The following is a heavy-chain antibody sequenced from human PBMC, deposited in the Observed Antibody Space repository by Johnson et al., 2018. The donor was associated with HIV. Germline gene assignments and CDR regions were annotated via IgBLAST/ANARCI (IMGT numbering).Heavy chain of an antibody. CDR1: GFTFSSYW. D-gene: IGHD3-9*01. CDR2: INSDGSNT. J-gene: IGHJ3*02. V-gene: IGHV3-74*01. Sequence: MLLVESGGGVVQPGRSLRLSCAASGFTFSSYWMHWVRQAPGKGLVWVSRINSDGSNTSYADSVKGRFTMSRDNAKKSLYLQMNSLRAEDKAVYYCAREEGTDILTRVDAFDIWGKGTMVTVSS. CDR3: AREEGTDILTRVDAFDI.